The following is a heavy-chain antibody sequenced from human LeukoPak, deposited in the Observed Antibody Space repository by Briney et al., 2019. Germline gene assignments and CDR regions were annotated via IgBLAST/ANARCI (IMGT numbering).Heavy chain of an antibody. CDR2: ISYDGSKK. CDR3: AKDAGDWYDPYYDVDD. CDR1: GFPFRSNG. J-gene: IGHJ4*02. Sequence: TGGPLSPSGAAPGFPFRSNGMPWVRKAPGKRLEWVAVISYDGSKKYYADSVKGRITISRDYSKNTLYLQMNSLRAEDSAVYYCAKDAGDWYDPYYDVDDWGQGALVTVSS. V-gene: IGHV3-30*18. D-gene: IGHD1-1*01.